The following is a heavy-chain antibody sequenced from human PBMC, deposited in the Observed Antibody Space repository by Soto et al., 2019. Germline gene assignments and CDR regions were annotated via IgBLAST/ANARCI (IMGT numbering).Heavy chain of an antibody. V-gene: IGHV5-10-1*01. CDR2: IDPSDSYT. J-gene: IGHJ6*02. CDR3: ARHWRSTVTTSGYNAIPSPIYGIDV. D-gene: IGHD4-17*01. CDR1: GYSFTSYW. Sequence: TGESLKISCKGSGYSFTSYWISWVRQMPGKGLGWMGRIDPSDSYTNYSPSFQGHVTISADKSISTAYLQWSSLKASDTAMYYSARHWRSTVTTSGYNAIPSPIYGIDVWGQGTTVTVSS.